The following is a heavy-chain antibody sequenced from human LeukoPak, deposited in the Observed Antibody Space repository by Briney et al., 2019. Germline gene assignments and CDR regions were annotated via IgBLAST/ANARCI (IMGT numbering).Heavy chain of an antibody. J-gene: IGHJ4*02. Sequence: SLRLSCAASVFTFDDYAMHWVRQAPGKGLEWGTGISCNSGSIVYAESVKGRFTISRDNAKNSLYLQMNSLRAEDTALYYCAKDIMGYSGYGFDYWGQGTLVTVSS. V-gene: IGHV3-9*01. CDR2: ISCNSGSI. CDR3: AKDIMGYSGYGFDY. D-gene: IGHD5-12*01. CDR1: VFTFDDYA.